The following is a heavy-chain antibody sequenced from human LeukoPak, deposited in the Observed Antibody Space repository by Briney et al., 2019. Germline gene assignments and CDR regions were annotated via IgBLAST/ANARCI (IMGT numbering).Heavy chain of an antibody. V-gene: IGHV7-4-1*02. D-gene: IGHD3-22*01. CDR1: GYTFTHYA. Sequence: ASVKVSCKASGYTFTHYAINWVRQAPGQGLEWMGWINTDTGNPTYAQGFTGRFVFSLDTSVSTAYLQISSLKAEDTAVYYCARDYYYDSSGWDDCWGHGTLVTVSS. CDR3: ARDYYYDSSGWDDC. CDR2: INTDTGNP. J-gene: IGHJ4*01.